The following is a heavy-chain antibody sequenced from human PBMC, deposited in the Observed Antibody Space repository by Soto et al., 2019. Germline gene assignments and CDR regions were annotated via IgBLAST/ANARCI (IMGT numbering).Heavy chain of an antibody. D-gene: IGHD4-17*01. V-gene: IGHV1-69*08. CDR1: GGTFSSHT. J-gene: IGHJ2*01. CDR2: IIPALGTA. Sequence: QDQLVQSGAEVKKPGSSVKVSCKASGGTFSSHTFSWVRQAPGQGLEWMGRIIPALGTATYAQKFQGRVTITADESATTVYRELTSIRSEDTAVYYCARPDFGDYWYFDLWGRGTLVTVSS. CDR3: ARPDFGDYWYFDL.